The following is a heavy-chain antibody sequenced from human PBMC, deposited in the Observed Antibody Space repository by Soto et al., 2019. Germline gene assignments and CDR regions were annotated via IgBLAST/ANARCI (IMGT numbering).Heavy chain of an antibody. CDR1: GFTFSSYS. V-gene: IGHV3-48*02. Sequence: EVQLVESGGGLVQPGGSLRLSCAASGFTFSSYSMNWVRQAPGKGLEWVSYISSSSSTIYYADSVKGRFTISRDNAKNSLYLQMNSLRDEDTAVYYCARVEEGQAYYYYGMDVWGQGTTVTVSS. J-gene: IGHJ6*02. CDR2: ISSSSSTI. CDR3: ARVEEGQAYYYYGMDV.